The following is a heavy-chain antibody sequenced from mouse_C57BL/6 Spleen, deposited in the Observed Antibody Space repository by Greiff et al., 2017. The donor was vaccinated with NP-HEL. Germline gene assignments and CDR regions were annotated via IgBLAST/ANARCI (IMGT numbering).Heavy chain of an antibody. Sequence: EVKLVESGGDLVKPGGSLKLSCAASGFTFSSYGMSWVRQTPDKRLEWVATISSGGSYTYYPDSVKGRFTISRDNAKNTLYLQMSSLKSEDTAMYYCARLTTVVATDLAMDYWGQGTSVTVSS. D-gene: IGHD1-1*01. J-gene: IGHJ4*01. CDR1: GFTFSSYG. V-gene: IGHV5-6*01. CDR3: ARLTTVVATDLAMDY. CDR2: ISSGGSYT.